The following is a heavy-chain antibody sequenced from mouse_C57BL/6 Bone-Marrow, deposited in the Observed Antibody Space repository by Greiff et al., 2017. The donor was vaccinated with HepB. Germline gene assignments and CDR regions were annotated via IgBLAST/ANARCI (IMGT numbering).Heavy chain of an antibody. CDR1: GFSFNTYA. CDR2: IRSKSNNYAT. Sequence: EVKLVESGGGLVQPKGSLKLSCAASGFSFNTYAMNWVRQAPGKGLEWVARIRSKSNNYATYYADSVKDRFTISRDDSESMLYLQMNNLKTEDTAMYYCVRHALAMGYAMDYWGQGTSVTVSS. CDR3: VRHALAMGYAMDY. D-gene: IGHD1-1*02. V-gene: IGHV10-1*01. J-gene: IGHJ4*01.